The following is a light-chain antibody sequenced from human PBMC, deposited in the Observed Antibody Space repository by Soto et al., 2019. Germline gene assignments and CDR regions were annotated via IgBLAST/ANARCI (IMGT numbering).Light chain of an antibody. CDR3: QQSYSTPPFP. CDR1: QSISSY. J-gene: IGKJ3*01. Sequence: DIQMTQSPSSLSASVGDRVTITCRASQSISSYLNWYQQKPGKAPKLLIYAASSLQSGVPSRFSGSASGTDFTLSISSLQPEDFATYYCQQSYSTPPFPFGPGTKVDI. CDR2: AAS. V-gene: IGKV1-39*01.